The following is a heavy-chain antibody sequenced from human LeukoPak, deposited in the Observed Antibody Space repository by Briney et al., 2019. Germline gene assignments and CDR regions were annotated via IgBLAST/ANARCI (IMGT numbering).Heavy chain of an antibody. CDR2: ITSGSSHI. J-gene: IGHJ4*02. CDR1: GFTFNTYT. CDR3: ARSTPDFDS. D-gene: IGHD5/OR15-5a*01. Sequence: GGSLRLSCAASGFTFNTYTMNWVRQAPGKGLQWVSSITSGSSHIYYADSVKGRFTVSRDNAKNSLYLQMNSLTVQDTAFYYCARSTPDFDSWGQGTLVTVSS. V-gene: IGHV3-21*01.